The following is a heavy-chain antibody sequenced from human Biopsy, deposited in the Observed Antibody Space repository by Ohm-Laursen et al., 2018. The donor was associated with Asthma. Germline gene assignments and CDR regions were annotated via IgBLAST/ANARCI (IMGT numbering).Heavy chain of an antibody. CDR1: RFTYE. V-gene: IGHV3-30-3*01. D-gene: IGHD6-19*01. Sequence: SLRLSCSASRFTYEMHWVRQAPGKGPEWVAVISYDGSSIYYADSVKGRFTISRDNSKNTLSLQMNSLTAEDTAVYYCAREGVAGTHIEDWGQGTLVTVSS. CDR2: ISYDGSSI. J-gene: IGHJ4*02. CDR3: AREGVAGTHIED.